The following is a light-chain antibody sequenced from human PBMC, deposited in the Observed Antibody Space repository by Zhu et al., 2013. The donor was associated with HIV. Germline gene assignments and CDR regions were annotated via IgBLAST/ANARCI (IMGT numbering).Light chain of an antibody. CDR1: QSVSASY. V-gene: IGKV3-20*01. Sequence: EIVMTQSPATLSLSPGERATLSCRASQSVSASYVTWYQQKPGQAPRLLIYGASIRATGIADRFSGSGSGTDFTLSISRLEPEDFAVYYCQQYGKSPLTFGGGTTVEIK. CDR2: GAS. CDR3: QQYGKSPLT. J-gene: IGKJ4*01.